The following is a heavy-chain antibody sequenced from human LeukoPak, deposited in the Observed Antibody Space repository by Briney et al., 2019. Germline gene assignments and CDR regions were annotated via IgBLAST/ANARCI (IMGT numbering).Heavy chain of an antibody. CDR2: IYYSGST. J-gene: IGHJ4*02. D-gene: IGHD3-10*01. CDR1: GGSISRYH. CDR3: ARLTANYFGDERVYYFDY. V-gene: IGHV4-59*08. Sequence: SETLSLTCNVSGGSISRYHWSWIRQPPGTGLEWIGYIYYSGSTNSNPSLKSRVTVSLDTSKNQFSLKLTSVTAADTAVYYCARLTANYFGDERVYYFDYWGQGTLVTVSS.